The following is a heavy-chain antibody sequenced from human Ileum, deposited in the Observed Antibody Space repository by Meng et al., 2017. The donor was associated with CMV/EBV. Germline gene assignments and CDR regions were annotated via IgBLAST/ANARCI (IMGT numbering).Heavy chain of an antibody. V-gene: IGHV3-30*04. CDR3: AREGTSSFSLDS. Sequence: WGSLRLSCGVSGFTFNNYPMHWVRQAPGKGLEWVAYISYNGGRTYGADSVKGRFTISRDNSRNTVYLQMNSLRADDTAVYYCAREGTSSFSLDSWGQGTLVTVSS. J-gene: IGHJ4*02. CDR1: GFTFNNYP. D-gene: IGHD3-10*01. CDR2: ISYNGGRT.